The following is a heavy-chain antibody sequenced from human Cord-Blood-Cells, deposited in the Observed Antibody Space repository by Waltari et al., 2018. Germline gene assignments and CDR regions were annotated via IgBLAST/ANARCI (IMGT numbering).Heavy chain of an antibody. CDR1: GGTFSSYA. CDR3: ARRCSGGSCYSDYYYGMDV. Sequence: QVQLVQSGAEVKKPGSSVKVSCKASGGTFSSYAISWVRQPPGQGLEWMGGIIPIFGTANYAQKFQGRVTITADESTSTAYMERSSLRSEDTAVYYCARRCSGGSCYSDYYYGMDVGGQGTTVTVSS. D-gene: IGHD2-15*01. J-gene: IGHJ6*02. V-gene: IGHV1-69*01. CDR2: IIPIFGTA.